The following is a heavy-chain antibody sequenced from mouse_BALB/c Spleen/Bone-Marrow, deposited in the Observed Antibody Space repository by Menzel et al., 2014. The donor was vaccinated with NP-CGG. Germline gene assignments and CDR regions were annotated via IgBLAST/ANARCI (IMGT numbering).Heavy chain of an antibody. CDR1: GFNIKDTY. J-gene: IGHJ3*01. CDR3: AGSSYDGYFSWFAY. Sequence: VQLQQSGAELVKPGASVKLSCTASGFNIKDTYMHWVKQRPEQGLEWIGRIDPANGNTKYDPKFQGTATITADTSSNTAYLQLSSLTSEDTAVYYCAGSSYDGYFSWFAYWGQGTLVTISA. D-gene: IGHD2-3*01. V-gene: IGHV14-3*02. CDR2: IDPANGNT.